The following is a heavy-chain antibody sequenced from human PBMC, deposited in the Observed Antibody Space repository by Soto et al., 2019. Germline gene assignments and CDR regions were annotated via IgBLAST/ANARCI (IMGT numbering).Heavy chain of an antibody. CDR3: ARDQYEYCSGGSCYPSRWFDP. Sequence: SETLSLTCTVSGGSISSYYWSWIRQPPGKGLEWIGYLHYSGSTNYNPSLKSRVTISVDTSKNQFSLKLSSVTAADTAVYYCARDQYEYCSGGSCYPSRWFDPWGQGTLVTVSS. CDR2: LHYSGST. D-gene: IGHD2-15*01. CDR1: GGSISSYY. V-gene: IGHV4-59*01. J-gene: IGHJ5*02.